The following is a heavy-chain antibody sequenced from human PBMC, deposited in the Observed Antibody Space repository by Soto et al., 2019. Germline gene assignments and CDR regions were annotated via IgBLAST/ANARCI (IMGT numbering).Heavy chain of an antibody. V-gene: IGHV5-51*01. CDR2: VYPSDSDT. D-gene: IGHD1-26*01. CDR1: GYTYTSYW. J-gene: IGHJ3*02. Sequence: GESLKISCKGSGYTYTSYWIGWVRQMPGKGLEWMGVVYPSDSDTRYSPSFQGQVTISVDKSISTAHLQWSSLKASDTAMYYCARHNPAGSYFSTFDIWGQGTMVTVSS. CDR3: ARHNPAGSYFSTFDI.